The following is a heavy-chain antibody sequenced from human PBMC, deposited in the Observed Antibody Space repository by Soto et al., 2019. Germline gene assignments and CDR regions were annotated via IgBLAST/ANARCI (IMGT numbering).Heavy chain of an antibody. J-gene: IGHJ3*02. CDR1: GYTFTGYY. Sequence: QVQLVQSGAEVKKPGASVKVSCKASGYTFTGYYMHWVRQAPGQGLEWMGWINPNSGGTNYAQKFHGRVTMTRYTSISTAYMELSRLRSDDTAVYYCARSHIVEVTARGDAFDIWGQGTMVTVSS. CDR2: INPNSGGT. CDR3: ARSHIVEVTARGDAFDI. V-gene: IGHV1-2*02. D-gene: IGHD2-21*02.